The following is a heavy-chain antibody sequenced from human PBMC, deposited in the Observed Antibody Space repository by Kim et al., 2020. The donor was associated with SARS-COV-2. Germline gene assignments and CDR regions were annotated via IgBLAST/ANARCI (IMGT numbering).Heavy chain of an antibody. CDR3: ARVGDILTSMDV. CDR2: IYYSGST. D-gene: IGHD3-9*01. CDR1: GGSISSYY. J-gene: IGHJ6*02. Sequence: SETLSLTCTVSGGSISSYYWSWIRQPPGKGLEWIGYIYYSGSTNYNPSLKSRVTISVDTSKNQFSLKLSSVTAADTAVYYCARVGDILTSMDVWGQGTTVTVSS. V-gene: IGHV4-59*01.